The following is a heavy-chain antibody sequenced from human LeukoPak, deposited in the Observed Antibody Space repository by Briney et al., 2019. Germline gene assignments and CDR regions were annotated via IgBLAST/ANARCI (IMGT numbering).Heavy chain of an antibody. CDR3: ARAPYFGREYSSSWFDY. J-gene: IGHJ5*01. CDR2: IYHSGST. CDR1: GYSISSGYY. Sequence: SETLSLTCTVSGYSISSGYYWGWIRQPPGKGLEWIGSIYHSGSTYYNPSLKSRVTISVDTSENQFSLKLSSVTAADTAVYYCARAPYFGREYSSSWFDYWGQGTLVTVSS. D-gene: IGHD6-13*01. V-gene: IGHV4-38-2*02.